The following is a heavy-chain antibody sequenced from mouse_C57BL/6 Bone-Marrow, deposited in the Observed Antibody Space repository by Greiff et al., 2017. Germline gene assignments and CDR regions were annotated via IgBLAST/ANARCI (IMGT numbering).Heavy chain of an antibody. Sequence: QVQLQQPGAELVMPGASVKLSCKASGYTFTSYWMHWVKQRPGQGLEWIGEIDPSDSYTNYNHKFKGKSTLTVDKSSSTAYMQLSSLTSEDSAVYYWARRGWYFDYWGQGTTLTVSS. CDR3: ARRGWYFDY. J-gene: IGHJ2*01. CDR1: GYTFTSYW. CDR2: IDPSDSYT. D-gene: IGHD3-3*01. V-gene: IGHV1-69*01.